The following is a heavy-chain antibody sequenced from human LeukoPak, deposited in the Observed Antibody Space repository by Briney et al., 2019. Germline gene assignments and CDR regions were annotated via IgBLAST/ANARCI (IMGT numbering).Heavy chain of an antibody. CDR2: ISSNGEST. D-gene: IGHD6-13*01. V-gene: IGHV3-64*03. Sequence: GGSLRLSCSASGFTFSSYAMHWVRQAPGKGLEYVSAISSNGESTYYSDSVKDRFTISRDNSKNTLYLQMSSLRPEDTAVYYCVKSASTWYLFDYWGQGTLVTVSS. J-gene: IGHJ4*02. CDR1: GFTFSSYA. CDR3: VKSASTWYLFDY.